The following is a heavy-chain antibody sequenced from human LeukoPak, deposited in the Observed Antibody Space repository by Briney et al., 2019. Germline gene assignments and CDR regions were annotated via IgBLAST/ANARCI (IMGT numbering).Heavy chain of an antibody. CDR3: ARGSGGGGDAFDI. V-gene: IGHV4-59*01. J-gene: IGHJ3*02. CDR2: IYYSGTI. D-gene: IGHD3-16*01. CDR1: GGSLRSYY. Sequence: SSETLSPTCTVSGGSLRSYYWSWIRQPPGKGLEWIGYIYYSGTINYNPSLKSRVIISVDTSKNQFSLKLNSLTAGDTAVYYCARGSGGGGDAFDIWGQGTMVTVSS.